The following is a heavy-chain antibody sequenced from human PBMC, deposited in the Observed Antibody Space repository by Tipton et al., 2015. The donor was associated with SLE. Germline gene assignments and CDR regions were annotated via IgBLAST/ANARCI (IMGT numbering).Heavy chain of an antibody. Sequence: TLSLTCTVSGGSITNHYWNWIRQPPGKGLEWIGYIHYSGTTHANPSLKSRVTMSVDMSKNQFSLRLNSLTAADTAVYYCARFADCGTFCVNHFDQWGQGKLVTVSS. CDR2: IHYSGTT. D-gene: IGHD2-21*01. CDR1: GGSITNHY. CDR3: ARFADCGTFCVNHFDQ. V-gene: IGHV4-59*11. J-gene: IGHJ4*02.